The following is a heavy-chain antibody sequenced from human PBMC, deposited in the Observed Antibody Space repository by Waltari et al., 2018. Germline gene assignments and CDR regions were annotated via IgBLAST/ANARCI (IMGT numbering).Heavy chain of an antibody. J-gene: IGHJ6*02. Sequence: QVQLQESGPGLVKPSETLSLTCTVSGGSISSYYWSWIRQPPGKGLEWIGYIYYSGSTNYTPALKSRVTISVDTSKNQFSLKLSSVTAADTAVYYCARDEPPSYGGNPAGMDVWGQGTTVTVSS. CDR1: GGSISSYY. V-gene: IGHV4-59*01. CDR3: ARDEPPSYGGNPAGMDV. D-gene: IGHD4-17*01. CDR2: IYYSGST.